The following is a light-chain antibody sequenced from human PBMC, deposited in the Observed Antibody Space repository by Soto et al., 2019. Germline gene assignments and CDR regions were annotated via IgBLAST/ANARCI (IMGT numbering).Light chain of an antibody. J-gene: IGLJ3*02. CDR3: CSYAGSYTWV. V-gene: IGLV2-11*01. CDR1: SSDFGGYNY. Sequence: QSVLTQPRSVSGSPGQSVTISCTGTSSDFGGYNYVSWYQQHPGKARKPMIYDVSKRPSGVPDRFSGSKSGNTASLTISGLQAEDEADYYCCSYAGSYTWVFGGGTKLTVL. CDR2: DVS.